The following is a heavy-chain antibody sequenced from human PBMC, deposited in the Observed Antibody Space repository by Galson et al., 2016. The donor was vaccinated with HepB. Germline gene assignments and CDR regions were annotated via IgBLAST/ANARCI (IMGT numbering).Heavy chain of an antibody. J-gene: IGHJ6*02. CDR3: ARDWSDEITGVAPHLYLSYGMDV. CDR2: IWKEGTKK. Sequence: SLRLSCAASGFTFRSYGMHWVRQAPGKGLEWVAVIWKEGTKKYYGDSMKGRFTISRDNYKNTVYLEMNSLRAEDTALYFCARDWSDEITGVAPHLYLSYGMDVWGQGTRVIVSS. CDR1: GFTFRSYG. V-gene: IGHV3-33*01. D-gene: IGHD2-8*01.